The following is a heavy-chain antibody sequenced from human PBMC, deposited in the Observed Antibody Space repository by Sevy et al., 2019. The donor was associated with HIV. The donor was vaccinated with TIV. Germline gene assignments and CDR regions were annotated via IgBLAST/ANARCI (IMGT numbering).Heavy chain of an antibody. J-gene: IGHJ6*02. D-gene: IGHD6-13*01. V-gene: IGHV3-7*01. CDR3: ARDTGGIGMDV. CDR1: RFTFSSHW. Sequence: GGSLRLSCAASRFTFSSHWMSWVRQAPGKGLEWVANINQDGSAKYYVDSVKGRFTISRDNAKNSLSLQMNSLRAEDTAVYYCARDTGGIGMDVWGQGTTVTVSS. CDR2: INQDGSAK.